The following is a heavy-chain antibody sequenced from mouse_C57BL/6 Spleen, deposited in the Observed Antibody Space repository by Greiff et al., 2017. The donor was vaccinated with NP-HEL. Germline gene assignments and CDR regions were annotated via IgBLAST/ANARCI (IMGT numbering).Heavy chain of an antibody. Sequence: VQLQQSGAELARPGASVKLSCKASGYTFTSYGISWVKQGTGQGLEWIGEIYPRSGNTYYNEKFKGKATLTADKSSSTAYMELRSLTSEDSAVYFCARGSPDYWGQGTTLTVSS. V-gene: IGHV1-81*01. CDR3: ARGSPDY. J-gene: IGHJ2*01. CDR2: IYPRSGNT. CDR1: GYTFTSYG.